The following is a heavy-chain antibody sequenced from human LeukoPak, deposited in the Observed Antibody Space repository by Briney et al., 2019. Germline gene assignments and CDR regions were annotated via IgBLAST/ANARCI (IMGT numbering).Heavy chain of an antibody. J-gene: IGHJ4*02. V-gene: IGHV1-69*13. CDR1: GYTFNNHY. Sequence: ASVKVSCKASGYTFNNHYMYWVRQAPGQGLEWMGGIIPIFGTANYAQKFQGRVTITADESTSTAYMELSSLRSEDTAVYYCARGGEGIRYFDWLLGVDYFDYWGQGTLVTVSS. CDR2: IIPIFGTA. D-gene: IGHD3-9*01. CDR3: ARGGEGIRYFDWLLGVDYFDY.